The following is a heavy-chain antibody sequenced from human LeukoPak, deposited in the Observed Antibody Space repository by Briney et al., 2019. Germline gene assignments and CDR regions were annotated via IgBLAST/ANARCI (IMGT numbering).Heavy chain of an antibody. J-gene: IGHJ4*02. CDR2: INQDGSKE. V-gene: IGHV3-7*01. CDR3: VRDGGVSGYDLLDY. CDR1: GFIFSNYW. Sequence: GGSLRLSCTASGFIFSNYWMTWVRQAPGKGLEWVAQINQDGSKEYYIDSVKARLSISRDNARNSLSLQMNSLRAEDTAVYYCVRDGGVSGYDLLDYWGQGTLVTVSS. D-gene: IGHD5-12*01.